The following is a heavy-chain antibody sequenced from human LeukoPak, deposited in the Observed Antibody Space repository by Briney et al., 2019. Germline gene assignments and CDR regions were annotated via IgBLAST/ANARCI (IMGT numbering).Heavy chain of an antibody. CDR1: GFTFDDYG. V-gene: IGHV3-20*04. D-gene: IGHD6-19*01. CDR3: ARISGWSFDP. Sequence: PGGSLRLSCVASGFTFDDYGMSRVRQVPGKGLEWVSGINWNGGDIGYADSVKGRFTISRDNAKNSLYLQMNSLRAEDTAFYFCARISGWSFDPWGQGTQVTASS. CDR2: INWNGGDI. J-gene: IGHJ5*02.